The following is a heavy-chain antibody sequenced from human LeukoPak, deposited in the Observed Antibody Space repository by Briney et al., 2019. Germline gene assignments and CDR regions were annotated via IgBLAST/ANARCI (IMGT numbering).Heavy chain of an antibody. D-gene: IGHD3-22*01. V-gene: IGHV1-2*02. J-gene: IGHJ5*02. CDR1: GYTFTGYY. Sequence: ASVKVSCKASGYTFTGYYMHWVRQVPGQGLEWMGWINPNSGGTNYAQKFQGRVTMTRDTSISTAYMELSRLRSDDTAVYYCARIYYDSSGYYDKWFDRWGQGTLVTVSS. CDR2: INPNSGGT. CDR3: ARIYYDSSGYYDKWFDR.